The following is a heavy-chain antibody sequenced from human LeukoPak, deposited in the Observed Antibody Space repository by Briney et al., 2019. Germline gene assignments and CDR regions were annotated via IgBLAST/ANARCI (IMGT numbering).Heavy chain of an antibody. J-gene: IGHJ4*02. CDR1: GFTFNTFN. Sequence: KPGGSLRLSCAASGFTFNTFNMNWVRQAPGKGLEWVSSITSGGDYIYYADSVKGRFTTSRDKAKNSLSLQLNSLRVEDTAVYYCARGHYDVLAASYKWTPDYWGQGTLVTVSS. D-gene: IGHD3-9*01. CDR2: ITSGGDYI. CDR3: ARGHYDVLAASYKWTPDY. V-gene: IGHV3-21*01.